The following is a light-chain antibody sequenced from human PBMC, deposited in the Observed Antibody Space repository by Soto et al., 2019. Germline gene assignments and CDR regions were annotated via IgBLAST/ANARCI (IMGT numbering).Light chain of an antibody. J-gene: IGLJ3*02. CDR1: SSDVGSYNY. CDR2: DVS. V-gene: IGLV2-11*01. Sequence: QSALTQPRSVSGSPGQSVTISCTGTSSDVGSYNYVSWYQQHPGKAPKLMISDVSKRPSGVPDRFSGSKSGNTASLTISGFQAEDEADYYCCSYAGSYTLLFGGGTKLTVL. CDR3: CSYAGSYTLL.